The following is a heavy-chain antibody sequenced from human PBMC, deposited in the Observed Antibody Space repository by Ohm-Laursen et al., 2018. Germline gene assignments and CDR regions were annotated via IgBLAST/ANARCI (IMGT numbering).Heavy chain of an antibody. J-gene: IGHJ4*02. CDR1: GFIFANHA. D-gene: IGHD3-9*01. Sequence: SLRLSCTASGFIFANHAMSWVRQAPGKGLEWVSAISGSGGSTYYADSVKGRFTISRDNSKNTLYLQMNSLRAEDTAVYYCAKGASIRYFDWQFDYWGQGTLVTVSS. CDR2: ISGSGGST. CDR3: AKGASIRYFDWQFDY. V-gene: IGHV3-23*01.